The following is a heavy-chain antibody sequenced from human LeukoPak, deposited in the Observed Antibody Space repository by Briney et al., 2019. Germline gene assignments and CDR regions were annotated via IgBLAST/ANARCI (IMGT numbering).Heavy chain of an antibody. D-gene: IGHD3-10*01. CDR3: AKEIYFGSGSYPDY. CDR2: ISSDGSNK. J-gene: IGHJ4*02. CDR1: GFTFSSYG. Sequence: GGSLRLSCAASGFTFSSYGMHWVRRAPGKGLEWVAVISSDGSNKYYADSVKGRFTISRDNSKNTLYLQMNSLRAEDTAVYFCAKEIYFGSGSYPDYWGQGTLVTVSS. V-gene: IGHV3-30*18.